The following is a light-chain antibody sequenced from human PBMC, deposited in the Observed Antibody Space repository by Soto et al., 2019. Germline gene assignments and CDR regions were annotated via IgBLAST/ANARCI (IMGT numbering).Light chain of an antibody. V-gene: IGKV3-11*01. CDR2: DAS. Sequence: ETVMTQSPATLSVSPGERATLSCRASQSVSSYLVWYQQKPGQAPRLLIYDASNRATGIPARFSGSGSGTDFTLTISSLEPEDFAVYYCQQRSNWLSITFGQGTRLEIK. CDR1: QSVSSY. CDR3: QQRSNWLSIT. J-gene: IGKJ5*01.